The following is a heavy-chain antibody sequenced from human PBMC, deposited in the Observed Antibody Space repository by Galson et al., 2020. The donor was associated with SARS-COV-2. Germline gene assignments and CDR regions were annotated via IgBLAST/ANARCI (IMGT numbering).Heavy chain of an antibody. V-gene: IGHV4-59*01. CDR3: ARGFDY. CDR2: IYYSGST. Sequence: SETLSLSCTVSGGSISSYYWSWILQPPGKGLAWIGYIYYSGSTNYNPSLKSRVTISVDTSKNQFSLKLSSLTAADTAVYYCARGFDYWGQGTLVTVSS. J-gene: IGHJ4*02. CDR1: GGSISSYY.